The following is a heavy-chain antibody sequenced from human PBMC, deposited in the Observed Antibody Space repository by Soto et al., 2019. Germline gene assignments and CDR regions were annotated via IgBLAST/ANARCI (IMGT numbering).Heavy chain of an antibody. V-gene: IGHV1-8*01. J-gene: IGHJ6*03. CDR1: GYTFTSYD. D-gene: IGHD2-2*01. Sequence: QVQLVQSGAEVKKPGASVKVSCKASGYTFTSYDINWVRQATGQGLEWMGWMHPNSGNTGYAQKFHGRVTMTRNTSISTAYMELSSLRSEDTAVYYCARVRIVVVPAATPYYYYYYMDVWGKGTTVTVSS. CDR2: MHPNSGNT. CDR3: ARVRIVVVPAATPYYYYYYMDV.